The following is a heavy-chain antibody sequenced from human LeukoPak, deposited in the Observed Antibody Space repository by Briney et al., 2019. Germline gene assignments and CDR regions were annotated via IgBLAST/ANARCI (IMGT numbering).Heavy chain of an antibody. CDR3: AREGLYCSSTSCYGYFDY. CDR1: GFTFSSYS. CDR2: ISSSSSYI. Sequence: PGGSLRLSCAASGFTFSSYSMNWVRQAPGKGLEWVSSISSSSSYIYYADSVKGRFTISRDNAKNSLYLQMNSLRAEDTAVYYCAREGLYCSSTSCYGYFDYWGQGTLVTVSS. D-gene: IGHD2-2*01. V-gene: IGHV3-21*01. J-gene: IGHJ4*02.